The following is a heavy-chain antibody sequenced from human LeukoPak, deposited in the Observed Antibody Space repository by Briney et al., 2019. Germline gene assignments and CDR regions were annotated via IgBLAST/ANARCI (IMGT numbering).Heavy chain of an antibody. J-gene: IGHJ4*02. Sequence: SGGSLRLSCAASRFTFSSYSMNWVRQAPGKGLEWVSAISGSGGSTYYADSVKGRFTISRDNSKNTLYLQMNSLRAEDTAVYYCAKETNWGTDYWGQGTLVTVSS. CDR3: AKETNWGTDY. V-gene: IGHV3-23*01. D-gene: IGHD7-27*01. CDR2: ISGSGGST. CDR1: RFTFSSYS.